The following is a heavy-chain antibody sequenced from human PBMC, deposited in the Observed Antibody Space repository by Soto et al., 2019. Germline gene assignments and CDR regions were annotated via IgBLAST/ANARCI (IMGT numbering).Heavy chain of an antibody. CDR3: ARDEYIAAAGTFDY. J-gene: IGHJ4*02. D-gene: IGHD6-13*01. CDR1: GYTFTSYG. CDR2: ISAYNGNT. V-gene: IGHV1-18*01. Sequence: ASVKVSCKASGYTFTSYGISWVRQAPGQGLEWMGRISAYNGNTNYAQKLQGRVTMTTDTSTSTAYMELSSLRSEDTAVYYCARDEYIAAAGTFDYWGQGTLVTVSS.